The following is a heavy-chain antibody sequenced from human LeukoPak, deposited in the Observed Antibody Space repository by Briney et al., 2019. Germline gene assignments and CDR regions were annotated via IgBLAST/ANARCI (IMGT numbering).Heavy chain of an antibody. CDR3: ARDGIRVLSYYYDSSGSFDY. Sequence: PGGSLRLSCAAPGFTCDDYGMSWVRQAPGKGLEWVSGIFWNGGSTGYADSVKGRFTISRDNAKNSLYLQMNSLRAEDTALYYCARDGIRVLSYYYDSSGSFDYWGQGTLVTVSS. CDR2: IFWNGGST. V-gene: IGHV3-20*04. J-gene: IGHJ4*02. D-gene: IGHD3-22*01. CDR1: GFTCDDYG.